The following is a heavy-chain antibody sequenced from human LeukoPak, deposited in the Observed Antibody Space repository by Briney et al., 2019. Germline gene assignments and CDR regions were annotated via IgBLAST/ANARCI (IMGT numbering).Heavy chain of an antibody. CDR2: ISSSSSYI. V-gene: IGHV3-21*01. CDR1: GFTFSSYS. Sequence: GGSLRLSCAASGFTFSSYSMNWVRQAPGKGLEWVSSISSSSSYIYYADSVKGRFTISRDNAKNSLYLQMNSLRAEDTAVYYCARAYCSSTSCLYYYYYYMDVWGKGTTVTVSS. CDR3: ARAYCSSTSCLYYYYYYMDV. D-gene: IGHD2-2*01. J-gene: IGHJ6*03.